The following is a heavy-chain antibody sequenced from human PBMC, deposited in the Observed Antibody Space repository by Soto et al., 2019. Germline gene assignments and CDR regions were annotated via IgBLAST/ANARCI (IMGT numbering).Heavy chain of an antibody. V-gene: IGHV3-53*01. CDR2: IYSGGST. D-gene: IGHD6-19*01. CDR1: GFTVSSTY. J-gene: IGHJ5*02. Sequence: GGSLRLSCAASGFTVSSTYMSWVRQAPGKGLEWVSVIYSGGSTYYADSVKGRFTISRDNSKNTLYLQMNSLRAEDTAVYYCARGRAVAGIWAYNWFDPWGQGTLVTVSS. CDR3: ARGRAVAGIWAYNWFDP.